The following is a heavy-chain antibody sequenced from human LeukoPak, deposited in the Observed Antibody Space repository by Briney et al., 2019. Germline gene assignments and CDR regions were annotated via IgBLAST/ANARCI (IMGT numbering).Heavy chain of an antibody. CDR1: GYTFTGYY. J-gene: IGHJ5*02. D-gene: IGHD3-22*01. V-gene: IGHV1-2*02. Sequence: ASVKVSCKASGYTFTGYYMHWVRQAPGQGLEWMGWINPNSGGTNYAQKFQGRVTMTRDTSIGTAYMELSSLRSDDTAVYYCARGPPLAYDSSGYLPWGQGTLVTVSS. CDR3: ARGPPLAYDSSGYLP. CDR2: INPNSGGT.